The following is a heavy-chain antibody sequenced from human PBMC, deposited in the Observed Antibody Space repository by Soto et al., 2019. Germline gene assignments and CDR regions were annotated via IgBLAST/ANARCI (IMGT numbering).Heavy chain of an antibody. V-gene: IGHV3-33*01. CDR3: ARALAYYGILTGLPDY. CDR1: GFTFSSYG. Sequence: QVQLVESGGGVVQPGRSLRLSCAASGFTFSSYGMHWVRQAPGKGLEWVAVIWYDGSNKYYADSVKGRFTISRDNSKNKLYLQMNSLRAEDTGGYYCARALAYYGILTGLPDYWGQGALVTGSS. D-gene: IGHD3-9*01. CDR2: IWYDGSNK. J-gene: IGHJ4*02.